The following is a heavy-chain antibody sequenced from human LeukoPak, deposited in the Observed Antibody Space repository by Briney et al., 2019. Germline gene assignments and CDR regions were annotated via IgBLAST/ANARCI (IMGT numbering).Heavy chain of an antibody. D-gene: IGHD3-22*01. J-gene: IGHJ4*02. CDR2: IIPILGIA. V-gene: IGHV1-69*04. CDR3: ARDLDSSGHIDY. Sequence: GASVKVSCKASGGTFSSYTISWVRLAPGQGHEWMGRIIPILGIANYAQKFQGRVTITADKSTSTAYMELSSLRSEDTAVYYCARDLDSSGHIDYWGQGTLVTVSS. CDR1: GGTFSSYT.